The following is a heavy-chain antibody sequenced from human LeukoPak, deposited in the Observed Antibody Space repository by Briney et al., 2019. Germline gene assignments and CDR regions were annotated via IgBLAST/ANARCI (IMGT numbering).Heavy chain of an antibody. D-gene: IGHD4-17*01. CDR3: ARDHTFTVPTGY. CDR1: GYTFTGYY. CDR2: ISAYNGNT. V-gene: IGHV1-18*04. Sequence: ASVKVSCKASGYTFTGYYMHWVRQAPGQELEWMGWISAYNGNTNYAQKLQGRVTMTTDTSTSTAYMELRSLRSDDTAVYYCARDHTFTVPTGYWGQGTLVTVSS. J-gene: IGHJ4*02.